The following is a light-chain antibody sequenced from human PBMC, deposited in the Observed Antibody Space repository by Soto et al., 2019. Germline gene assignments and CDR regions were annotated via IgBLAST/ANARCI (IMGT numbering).Light chain of an antibody. CDR3: QQYYNYPLT. CDR2: PAS. Sequence: AIQMTQSPSSLPASVGDRVTITCRASQGIRNDLGWYQQKPGTAPKVLIYPASNLQSGVPSRFSGSGSGTEFTLTINSLQPEDIATYYCQQYYNYPLTFGQGTKVEIK. V-gene: IGKV1-6*01. J-gene: IGKJ1*01. CDR1: QGIRND.